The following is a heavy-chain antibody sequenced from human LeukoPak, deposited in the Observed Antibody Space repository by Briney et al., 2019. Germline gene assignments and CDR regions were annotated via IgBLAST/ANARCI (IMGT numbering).Heavy chain of an antibody. CDR2: FDVEDGEP. V-gene: IGHV1-24*01. J-gene: IGHJ4*02. CDR3: AATKWYYYDSSGYSFRDWDY. Sequence: AAVKVSCKVSGYTLTELSMHWVRPAPGKGLEWMGGFDVEDGEPIYAQKFQGRVTMTEDTSTDTAYMELSSRRSADTAVYYCAATKWYYYDSSGYSFRDWDYWGQGTLVTASS. CDR1: GYTLTELS. D-gene: IGHD3-22*01.